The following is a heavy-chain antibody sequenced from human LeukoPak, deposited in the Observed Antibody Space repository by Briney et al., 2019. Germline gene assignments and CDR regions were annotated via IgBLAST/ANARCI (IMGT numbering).Heavy chain of an antibody. CDR2: IYYSGST. V-gene: IGHV4-59*01. J-gene: IGHJ4*02. CDR3: ARDLLSTAGYFDY. D-gene: IGHD6-19*01. Sequence: SETLSLTCTISGGSMSSYYWSWIRQPPGKGLEWIGYIYYSGSTNHNPSLKSRVTISVDTSKNQFSLNLSSVTAADTAVYYCARDLLSTAGYFDYWGQGTLVTVSS. CDR1: GGSMSSYY.